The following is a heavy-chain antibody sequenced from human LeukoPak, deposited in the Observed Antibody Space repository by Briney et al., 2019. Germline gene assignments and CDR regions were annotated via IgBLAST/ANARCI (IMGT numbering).Heavy chain of an antibody. CDR2: ITGSGAGT. CDR3: AKDPNGDYVGAFDM. J-gene: IGHJ3*02. V-gene: IGHV3-23*01. Sequence: GGSLTLSCAASGLTLSAYALLWVRQAPGKGLEWVSAITGSGAGTYYADSVKGRFTISRDNSNNMLYLQMNSLRAEDTALYYCAKDPNGDYVGAFDMWGPGTMVVVSS. CDR1: GLTLSAYA. D-gene: IGHD4-17*01.